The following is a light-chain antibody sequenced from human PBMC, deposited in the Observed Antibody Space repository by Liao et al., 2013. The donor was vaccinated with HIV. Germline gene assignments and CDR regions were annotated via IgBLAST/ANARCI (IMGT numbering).Light chain of an antibody. CDR2: YDS. Sequence: SYVLTQPPSVSVAPGKTARITCGGNILGSKSVHWYQQKPGQAPVLVIYYDSDRPSGIPERFSGSSSGTTVTLTISGVQAEDEADYYCQSADSSGTYWVFGGGTKLTVL. CDR1: ILGSKS. V-gene: IGLV3-21*01. J-gene: IGLJ3*02. CDR3: QSADSSGTYWV.